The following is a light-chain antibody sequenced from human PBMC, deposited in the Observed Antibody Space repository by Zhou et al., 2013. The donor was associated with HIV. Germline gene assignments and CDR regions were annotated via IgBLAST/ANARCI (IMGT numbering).Light chain of an antibody. V-gene: IGKV3-11*01. J-gene: IGKJ4*01. Sequence: EIVLTQSPATLTLSPGERVTLSCRASQSVNNYLAWYQQKPGQAPRLLIYDASRGATGIPARFTGGGSGTDFTLTISSLEPEDFAVYYCQQRGNWPLTFGGGIKVEIK. CDR3: QQRGNWPLT. CDR1: QSVNNY. CDR2: DAS.